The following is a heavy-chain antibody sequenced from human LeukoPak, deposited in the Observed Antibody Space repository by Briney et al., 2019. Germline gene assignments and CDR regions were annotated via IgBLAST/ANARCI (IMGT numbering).Heavy chain of an antibody. J-gene: IGHJ3*01. D-gene: IGHD4-17*01. Sequence: GSLRLSCATSGFTFSLYWMNWVRQAPGKGLEWVANIKEDGSKKYYVGSVKGRFTISRDNAKNSVFLQMNTLRADDTAIYYCARATRDDFGDVHDAFDVWGQGTMVAVSS. CDR3: ARATRDDFGDVHDAFDV. CDR2: IKEDGSKK. V-gene: IGHV3-7*01. CDR1: GFTFSLYW.